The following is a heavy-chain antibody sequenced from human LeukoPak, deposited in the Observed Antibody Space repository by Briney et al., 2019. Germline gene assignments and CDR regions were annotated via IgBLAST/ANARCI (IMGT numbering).Heavy chain of an antibody. D-gene: IGHD3-22*01. Sequence: GTSVKSSCKASGFTFTSSAMQWVRRARGQRLEWIGWIVVGSGNTNYAQKFQERVTITRDMSTSTAYMELSSLRSEDTALYYCAACGYYDSSGYYFDYWGQGTLVTVSS. CDR2: IVVGSGNT. V-gene: IGHV1-58*02. CDR3: AACGYYDSSGYYFDY. CDR1: GFTFTSSA. J-gene: IGHJ4*02.